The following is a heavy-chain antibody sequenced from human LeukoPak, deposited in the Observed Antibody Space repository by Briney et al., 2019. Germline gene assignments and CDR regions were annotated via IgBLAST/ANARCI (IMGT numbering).Heavy chain of an antibody. V-gene: IGHV3-23*01. D-gene: IGHD2-2*01. J-gene: IGHJ4*02. CDR3: AKKMESNIVVVPAGYFHC. Sequence: GGSLRLSCAASGFSLSSYAMSWVRQAPGKGLEWVSATSSSDSGTYYADSVSGRFTISRDNSTNTLYLHMKSLRAEDAAVYYCAKKMESNIVVVPAGYFHCWGQGPWSPSPQ. CDR2: TSSSDSGT. CDR1: GFSLSSYA.